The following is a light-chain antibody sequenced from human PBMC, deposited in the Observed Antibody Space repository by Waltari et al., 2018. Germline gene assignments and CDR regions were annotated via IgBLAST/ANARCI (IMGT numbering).Light chain of an antibody. Sequence: IVLTQSPATLSLSPGDGDTLFCRASQNIINFIVWYQQKPGQDPRLLIFDASKRATGIPARFSGSGSGTDFTLTISSLEPEDFAVYYCHQRRNWPGTFGQGTKVEIK. V-gene: IGKV3-11*01. CDR3: HQRRNWPGT. J-gene: IGKJ1*01. CDR1: QNIINF. CDR2: DAS.